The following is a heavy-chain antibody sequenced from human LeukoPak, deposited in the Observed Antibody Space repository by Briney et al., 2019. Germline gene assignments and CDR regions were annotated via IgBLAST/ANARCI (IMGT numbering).Heavy chain of an antibody. J-gene: IGHJ5*02. CDR1: GGSFSNNY. V-gene: IGHV4-4*07. CDR3: AREVLSMVRGVIPKEAWGWFDP. Sequence: SETLSLTCAVYGGSFSNNYWSWIRQPAGKGLEWIGRIYTSGSTNYNPSLKSRVTISVDTSKNQFSLKLRSVTAADTAVYYCAREVLSMVRGVIPKEAWGWFDPWGQGTLVTVSS. D-gene: IGHD3-10*01. CDR2: IYTSGST.